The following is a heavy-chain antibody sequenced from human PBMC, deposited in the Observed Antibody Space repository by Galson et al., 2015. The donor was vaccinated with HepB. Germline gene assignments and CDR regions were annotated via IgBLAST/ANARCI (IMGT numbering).Heavy chain of an antibody. V-gene: IGHV3-23*01. CDR3: AKVLGMLSGRYFDWLLSHSPFDY. CDR2: ISGSGGST. CDR1: GFTFSSYA. J-gene: IGHJ4*02. Sequence: SLRLSCAASGFTFSSYAMSWVRQAPGKGLEWVSAISGSGGSTYYADSVKGRFTISRDNSKNTLYLQMNSLRAEDTAVYYCAKVLGMLSGRYFDWLLSHSPFDYWGQGTLVTVSS. D-gene: IGHD3-9*01.